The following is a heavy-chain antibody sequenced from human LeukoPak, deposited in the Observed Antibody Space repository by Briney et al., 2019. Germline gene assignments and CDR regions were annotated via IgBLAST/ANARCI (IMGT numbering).Heavy chain of an antibody. J-gene: IGHJ6*02. CDR1: GGSISSYY. D-gene: IGHD5-18*01. Sequence: NPSETLSLTCTVSGGSISSYYWSWIRQPPGKGLEWIGYIYYSGSTNYNPSLKSRVTISVDTSKNQFSLKLSSETAPDRPVYRCVAMVKHYYQGMVVGGEGPRDPVP. CDR3: VAMVKHYYQGMVV. CDR2: IYYSGST. V-gene: IGHV4-59*08.